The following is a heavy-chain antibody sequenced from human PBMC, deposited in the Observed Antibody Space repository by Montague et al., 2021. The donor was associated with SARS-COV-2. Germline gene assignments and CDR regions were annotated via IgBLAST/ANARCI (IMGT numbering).Heavy chain of an antibody. CDR1: GFSLTTSAMC. V-gene: IGHV2-70*11. J-gene: IGHJ6*02. Sequence: PALVKPTQTLTLTCTFSGFSLTTSAMCVSSIRQPPGKALEWLARIDWDGDEYYSASLKSRLTITKDTSKDQVVLTMTNMDPADTATYYCARTREINKSCRNCDMDVWGQGTTVTVSS. D-gene: IGHD2-15*01. CDR3: ARTREINKSCRNCDMDV. CDR2: IDWDGDE.